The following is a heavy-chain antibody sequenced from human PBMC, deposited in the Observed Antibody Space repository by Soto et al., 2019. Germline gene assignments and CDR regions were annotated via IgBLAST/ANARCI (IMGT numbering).Heavy chain of an antibody. J-gene: IGHJ5*02. D-gene: IGHD3-3*01. CDR3: ARDLEDYVFWSGYLNSNWFDL. V-gene: IGHV3-7*01. CDR2: IKQDGSEK. CDR1: GFTFSSYW. Sequence: GGSLRLSCAASGFTFSSYWMSWVRQAPGKGLEWVANIKQDGSEKYYVDSVKGRFTISRDNAKNSLYLQMNSLRAEDTAVYYCARDLEDYVFWSGYLNSNWFDLWGQGTLVTVSS.